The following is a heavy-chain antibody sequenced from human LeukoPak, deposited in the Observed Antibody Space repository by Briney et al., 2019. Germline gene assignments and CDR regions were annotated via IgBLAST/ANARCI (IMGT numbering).Heavy chain of an antibody. J-gene: IGHJ2*01. CDR3: ARGRKDWYVDL. V-gene: IGHV3-30*03. CDR1: GFPFSNHG. CDR2: ISYDGRNK. Sequence: GGSLRLSCAASGFPFSNHGMHWVRQAPGKGLEWVAVISYDGRNKYYADSVKGRFTISRDNAKNTLYLQMNSLRAEDTAVHYCARGRKDWYVDLWGRGTLVTVSS. D-gene: IGHD1-14*01.